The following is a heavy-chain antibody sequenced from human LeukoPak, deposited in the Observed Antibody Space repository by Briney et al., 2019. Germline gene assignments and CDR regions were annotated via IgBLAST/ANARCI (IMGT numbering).Heavy chain of an antibody. V-gene: IGHV3-48*03. Sequence: PGGSLRLSCAASGFTFSSYEMNWVPQAPGKGLEWVSYIASGGGANRFYSESVRGRFTISRDNAKNSLYLHMSSLRAEDTGVYYCARIGTTTRGPAGLDVWGQGTTVTVSS. CDR1: GFTFSSYE. CDR2: IASGGGANR. CDR3: ARIGTTTRGPAGLDV. J-gene: IGHJ6*02. D-gene: IGHD2/OR15-2a*01.